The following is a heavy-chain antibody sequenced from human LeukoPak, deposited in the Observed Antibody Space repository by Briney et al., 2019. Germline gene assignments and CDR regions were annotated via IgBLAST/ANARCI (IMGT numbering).Heavy chain of an antibody. V-gene: IGHV4-59*12. Sequence: PSETLSLTCTVSGGSISSYYWSWLRQPPGKGLEGIGYIYYSGSTNYNPSLKSRVTISVDTSKNQFSLKLSSVTAADTAVYYCAREVYDSSGIRHYYYGMDVWGQGTTVTVSS. CDR1: GGSISSYY. CDR3: AREVYDSSGIRHYYYGMDV. J-gene: IGHJ6*02. CDR2: IYYSGST. D-gene: IGHD3-22*01.